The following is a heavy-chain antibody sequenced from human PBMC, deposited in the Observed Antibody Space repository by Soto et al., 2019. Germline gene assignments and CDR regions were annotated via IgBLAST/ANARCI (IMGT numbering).Heavy chain of an antibody. Sequence: QVQLVQSGAEVKKPGSSVKVSCKASGGTFSSYTISWVRQAPGQGLEWMGRIIPILGIANYAQKFQGRVTITADKSTSTAYMELSSLRSEDTAVYYWARGNRSHLFDYWGQGTLVTVSS. CDR1: GGTFSSYT. CDR2: IIPILGIA. D-gene: IGHD2-15*01. J-gene: IGHJ4*02. V-gene: IGHV1-69*02. CDR3: ARGNRSHLFDY.